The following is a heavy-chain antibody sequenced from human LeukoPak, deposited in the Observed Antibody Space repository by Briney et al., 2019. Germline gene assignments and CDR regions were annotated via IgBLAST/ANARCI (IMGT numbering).Heavy chain of an antibody. CDR3: AKWMVRRDFWSGAFDI. CDR1: GFTFSSYA. V-gene: IGHV3-23*01. Sequence: PGESLSLSCAASGFTFSSYAMTWVRQAPGKGLEWVAAISGSGYNSYYADSVNGRSTISRDNSKNTLFLQMNCRRGEDTAIYYCAKWMVRRDFWSGAFDIWGQGTMVTV. J-gene: IGHJ3*02. D-gene: IGHD3-3*01. CDR2: ISGSGYNS.